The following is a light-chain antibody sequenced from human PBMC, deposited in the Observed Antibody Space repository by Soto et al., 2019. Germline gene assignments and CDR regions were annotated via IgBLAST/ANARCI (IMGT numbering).Light chain of an antibody. J-gene: IGKJ5*01. CDR2: DVS. V-gene: IGKV3-11*01. CDR1: QSVTIY. CDR3: QQRSNWPPT. Sequence: EVVLTQSPATLSLSPGEGATLSCRASQSVTIYLAWYQKKSGQPPRLLIYDVSKRATGIPARFSGSGSGTDFNLNIASLEPEDFAVYYCQQRSNWPPTFGQGTRLEIK.